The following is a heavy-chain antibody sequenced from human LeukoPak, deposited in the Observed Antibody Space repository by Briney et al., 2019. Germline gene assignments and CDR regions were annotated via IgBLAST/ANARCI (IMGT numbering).Heavy chain of an antibody. CDR1: GFTFSSYA. V-gene: IGHV3-23*01. CDR3: AKDTRALLVREDSYGMDV. CDR2: ISGSGGST. Sequence: PGGSLRLSFAASGFTFSSYAMGLVRQAPGKGLEWVSAISGSGGSTYYADSVKGRFTISRDNSKNTLYLQMNSLRTEDTAVYYCAKDTRALLVREDSYGMDVWGQGTTVTVSS. D-gene: IGHD3-10*01. J-gene: IGHJ6*02.